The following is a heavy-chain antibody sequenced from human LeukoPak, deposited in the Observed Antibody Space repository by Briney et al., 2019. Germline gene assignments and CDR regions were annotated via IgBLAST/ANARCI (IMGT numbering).Heavy chain of an antibody. V-gene: IGHV3-11*06. CDR3: ARDLRYCSSTSCQGAY. D-gene: IGHD2-2*01. CDR1: GFTFSDYY. J-gene: IGHJ4*02. Sequence: GGSLRLSCAASGFTFSDYYMTWIRQAPGKGLEWVSYISSSSSYTNNADSVKGRFTISRDNAKNSLYLQMNSLRAEDTAVYYCARDLRYCSSTSCQGAYWGQGTLVTVSS. CDR2: ISSSSSYT.